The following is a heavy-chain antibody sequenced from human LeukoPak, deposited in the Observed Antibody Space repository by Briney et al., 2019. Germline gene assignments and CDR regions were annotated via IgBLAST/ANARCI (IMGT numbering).Heavy chain of an antibody. CDR3: ATAVTPYGCFDP. D-gene: IGHD4-17*01. Sequence: ASVKVSCKASGYTFTSYAMHWVRQAPGQRLEWMGWINAGNGNTKYSQKFQGRVTITRDTSASTAYMELSSLTSEDTAVYYCATAVTPYGCFDPWGQGTLVTVSS. V-gene: IGHV1-3*01. CDR1: GYTFTSYA. CDR2: INAGNGNT. J-gene: IGHJ5*02.